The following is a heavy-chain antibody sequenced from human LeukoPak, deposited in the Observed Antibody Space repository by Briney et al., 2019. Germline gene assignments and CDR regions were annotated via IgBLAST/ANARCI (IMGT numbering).Heavy chain of an antibody. CDR1: ADSFSSHY. J-gene: IGHJ3*02. V-gene: IGHV4-59*11. Sequence: SETLSLTCAVSADSFSSHYWTWIRQSPGTGLEWIGYISYIGSTNYNPSLKSRVTISIDTSKNQFSLKLRSVTAADTAVYYCARDLVTVTKGFDIWGQGTMVGVSS. CDR3: ARDLVTVTKGFDI. D-gene: IGHD4-17*01. CDR2: ISYIGST.